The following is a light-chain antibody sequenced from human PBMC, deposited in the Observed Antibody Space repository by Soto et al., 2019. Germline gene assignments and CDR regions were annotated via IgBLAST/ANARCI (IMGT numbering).Light chain of an antibody. CDR3: QQYGETPPLT. CDR2: GAS. Sequence: EIVLTQSPGTLSLSPGERATLSCRASQSVRSSYLTWYQQRPGQAPRLLIYGASSRATGIPDRFSGSGSETEFTLTISRLEPEDFAVYYCQQYGETPPLTFGGGTKVEIK. CDR1: QSVRSSY. J-gene: IGKJ4*01. V-gene: IGKV3-20*01.